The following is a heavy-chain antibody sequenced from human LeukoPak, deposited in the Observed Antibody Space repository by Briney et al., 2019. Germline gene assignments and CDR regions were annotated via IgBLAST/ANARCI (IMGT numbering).Heavy chain of an antibody. CDR3: ARVTFKYYGSGDAFEM. CDR2: IYSDGRT. D-gene: IGHD3-10*01. J-gene: IGHJ3*02. V-gene: IGHV3-66*01. Sequence: PGGSLRLSCAASGFTVSINYMSWVRQAPGKGLEWVSVIYSDGRTYYADSVKARFTISRDNSKNMLYLQMNSLRAEDTAVYYCARVTFKYYGSGDAFEMWGQGTMVTVSS. CDR1: GFTVSINY.